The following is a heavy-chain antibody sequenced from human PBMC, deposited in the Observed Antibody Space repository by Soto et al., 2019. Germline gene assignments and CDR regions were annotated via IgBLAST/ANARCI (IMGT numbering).Heavy chain of an antibody. CDR3: ARGGLVPAAERRVYYYYGMDV. D-gene: IGHD2-2*01. Sequence: PSETLSLTCTVSGGYISSGGYYWSWIRQHPGKGLEWIGYIYYSGSTYYNPSLKSRVTISVDTSKNQFSLKLSSVTAADTAVYYCARGGLVPAAERRVYYYYGMDVWGQGTTVTVSS. J-gene: IGHJ6*02. V-gene: IGHV4-31*03. CDR1: GGYISSGGYY. CDR2: IYYSGST.